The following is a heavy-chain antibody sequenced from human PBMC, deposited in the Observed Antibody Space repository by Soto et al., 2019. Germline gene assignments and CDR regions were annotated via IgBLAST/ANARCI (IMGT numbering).Heavy chain of an antibody. CDR2: INSDGSAT. CDR1: GFTFSSSW. J-gene: IGHJ4*02. Sequence: EVQLVESGGGLVQPGGSLRLSCAASGFTFSSSWMHWVRQAPGKGLVWVSRINSDGSATNYADSMKGRFTISRDNAKNTLYLQMNSLRAEDTAVYYCARCMVGGRPDYWGQGTLVTVSS. V-gene: IGHV3-74*01. D-gene: IGHD1-26*01. CDR3: ARCMVGGRPDY.